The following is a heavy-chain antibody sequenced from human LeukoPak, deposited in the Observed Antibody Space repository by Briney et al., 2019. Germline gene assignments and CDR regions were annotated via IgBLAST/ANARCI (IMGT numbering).Heavy chain of an antibody. V-gene: IGHV3-43*02. CDR3: AEDPYSGYDSGQFDY. CDR2: IGGDGGST. D-gene: IGHD5-12*01. J-gene: IGHJ4*02. CDR1: GFTFYDYA. Sequence: GGSLRLSCAASGFTFYDYAMHWVRQAPGKGLEWVSLIGGDGGSTYYADSVKGRFTISRDNSKNSLYLQMNSLRTEDIALYYCAEDPYSGYDSGQFDYWGQGTLVTVSS.